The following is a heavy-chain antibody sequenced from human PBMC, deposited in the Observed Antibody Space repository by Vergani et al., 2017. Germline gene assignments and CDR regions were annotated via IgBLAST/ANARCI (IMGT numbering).Heavy chain of an antibody. Sequence: QVQLVQSGAEVKKPGASVKVSCKASGYTFTGYYMHWVRQAPGQGLEWMGWINPNSGGTNYAQKFQGRVTMTRDTSISTAYMELSRLRSDDTAVYYCARERLMTTVTNDAFDIWGQGTMVTVSS. CDR1: GYTFTGYY. J-gene: IGHJ3*02. D-gene: IGHD4-17*01. CDR2: INPNSGGT. V-gene: IGHV1-2*02. CDR3: ARERLMTTVTNDAFDI.